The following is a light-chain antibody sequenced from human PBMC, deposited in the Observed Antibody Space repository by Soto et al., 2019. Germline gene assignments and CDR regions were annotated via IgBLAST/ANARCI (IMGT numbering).Light chain of an antibody. J-gene: IGLJ1*01. CDR2: HNS. CDR3: QSYDSGLSAFYV. Sequence: QSVLTQPPSVSGVAGQRVTISCTGSSSNIGAGYDVHWYQQLPGTAPKLLIYHNSDRPSGVPDRFSGSKSGTSASLAITGLQAEDEADYYCQSYDSGLSAFYVFGTGTKVTVL. V-gene: IGLV1-40*01. CDR1: SSNIGAGYD.